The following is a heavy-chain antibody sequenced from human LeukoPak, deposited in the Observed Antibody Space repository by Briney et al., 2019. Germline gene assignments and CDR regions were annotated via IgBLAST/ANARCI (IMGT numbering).Heavy chain of an antibody. V-gene: IGHV5-51*01. D-gene: IGHD2-2*01. CDR1: GYSFTSYW. Sequence: GESLRISCKGSGYSFTSYWIGWVRQMPGKGLEWMGIIYPGDSDTRYSPSFQGQVTISADKSISTAYLQWSSPKASDTAMYYCARRGYCSSTSCRGVGAFDIWGQGTMVTVSS. CDR2: IYPGDSDT. J-gene: IGHJ3*02. CDR3: ARRGYCSSTSCRGVGAFDI.